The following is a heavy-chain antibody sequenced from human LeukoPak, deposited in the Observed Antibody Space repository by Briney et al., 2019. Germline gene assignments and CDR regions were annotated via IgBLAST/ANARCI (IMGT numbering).Heavy chain of an antibody. V-gene: IGHV1-46*01. J-gene: IGHJ4*02. CDR1: GYTFTSYF. CDR3: ARVLRIAAAGTSPLVY. D-gene: IGHD6-13*01. Sequence: ASVKVSCKASGYTFTSYFIHWVRQAPGQGLEWMGIINPSSGSSSYAQKFQGRVTMTTDTSTSTAYMELRSLRSDDTAVYYCARVLRIAAAGTSPLVYWGQGTLVTVSS. CDR2: INPSSGSS.